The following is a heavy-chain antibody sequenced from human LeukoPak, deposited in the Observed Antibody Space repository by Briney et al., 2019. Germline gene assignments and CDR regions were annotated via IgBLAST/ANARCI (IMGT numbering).Heavy chain of an antibody. CDR3: ARDRVAVAGGNWFDP. J-gene: IGHJ5*02. V-gene: IGHV4-39*02. CDR2: IYYSGST. D-gene: IGHD6-19*01. Sequence: PSETLSLTCTVSGGSISSSSYYWGWIRQPPGKGLEWIGSIYYSGSTYYNPSLKSRVTISVDTSKNQFSLKLSSVTAADTAVYYCARDRVAVAGGNWFDPWGQGTLVTVSS. CDR1: GGSISSSSYY.